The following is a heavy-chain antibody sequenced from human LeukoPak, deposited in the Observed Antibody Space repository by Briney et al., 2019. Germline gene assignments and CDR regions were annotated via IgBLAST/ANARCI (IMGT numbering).Heavy chain of an antibody. D-gene: IGHD7-27*01. CDR2: IYHSGST. CDR1: GYSISSGYY. Sequence: SETLSLTCAVSGYSISSGYYWGWIRQPPGRGLGWIGSIYHSGSTFYNPSLKSRITISVDTSKNQFSLKLSSVTAADTAVYYCARRGWGYAFDIWGQGTMVTVSS. V-gene: IGHV4-38-2*01. J-gene: IGHJ3*02. CDR3: ARRGWGYAFDI.